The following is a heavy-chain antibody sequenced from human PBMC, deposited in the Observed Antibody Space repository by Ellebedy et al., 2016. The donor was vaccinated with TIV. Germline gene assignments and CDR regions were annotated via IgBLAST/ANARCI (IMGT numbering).Heavy chain of an antibody. Sequence: ASVKVSCKASGYSFTANYIHWVRQAPGQGLEWMGWINPDSGSTNFAQRFQGRVTMNRDTSVNTAYMELTRLQSDDTAVYYCARGLRATSGMDVWGQGTTVTVS. CDR1: GYSFTANY. CDR3: ARGLRATSGMDV. V-gene: IGHV1-2*02. J-gene: IGHJ6*02. CDR2: INPDSGST. D-gene: IGHD2-2*01.